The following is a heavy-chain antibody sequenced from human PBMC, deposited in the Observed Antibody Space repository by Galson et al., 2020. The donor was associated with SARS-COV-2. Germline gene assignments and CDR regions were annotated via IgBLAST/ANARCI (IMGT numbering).Heavy chain of an antibody. Sequence: GGSLRLSCVASGFTVSSNYMSWVRQPPGKGLEWVSIMYRAGRTYYADSVKGRFTISRDNSNNALHLKMNNLRAEDTAVYYCARDPSSGNSYWYFDLWGRGTLVTVSS. V-gene: IGHV3-53*01. CDR2: MYRAGRT. D-gene: IGHD3-22*01. CDR1: GFTVSSNY. J-gene: IGHJ2*01. CDR3: ARDPSSGNSYWYFDL.